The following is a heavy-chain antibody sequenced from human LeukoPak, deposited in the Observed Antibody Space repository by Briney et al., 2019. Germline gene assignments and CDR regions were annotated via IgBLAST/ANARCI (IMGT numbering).Heavy chain of an antibody. D-gene: IGHD2-2*02. Sequence: PGGSLRLSCAASGFSFSTYSMNWVRQGPGKGLEWISYISSSGSTMYYADSVKGRFTISRDNAKNSLFLQLNSLRAEDTAVYYCARDIPPDPWGQGTLVTVSS. J-gene: IGHJ5*02. V-gene: IGHV3-48*01. CDR1: GFSFSTYS. CDR3: ARDIPPDP. CDR2: ISSSGSTM.